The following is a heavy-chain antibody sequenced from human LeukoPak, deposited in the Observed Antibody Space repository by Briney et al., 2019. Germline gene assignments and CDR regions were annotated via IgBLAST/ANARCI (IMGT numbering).Heavy chain of an antibody. V-gene: IGHV1-69*13. CDR1: GGTFSSYA. CDR2: IIPIFGTA. J-gene: IGHJ4*02. D-gene: IGHD2-2*02. Sequence: GASVKVSCKASGGTFSSYAISWVRQAPGQGLEWMGGIIPIFGTANYAQKFQGRVTITADESTSTAYMELSSLRSEDTAVYYCARSCSSTSCYTDWGQGTLVTVSS. CDR3: ARSCSSTSCYTD.